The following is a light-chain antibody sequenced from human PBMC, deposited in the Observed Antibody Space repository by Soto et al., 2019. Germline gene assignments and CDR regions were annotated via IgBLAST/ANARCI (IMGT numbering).Light chain of an antibody. Sequence: EIVLTQSPGTLSLSPGERATLSCRASQSVSSSYLAWYQQKPGQAPRLLIYGASSRATGVPDRFSGSGSGTDFTLTISRLEPEDFAVYYCQHYGTSPTWTFGQGTNVDIK. CDR1: QSVSSSY. J-gene: IGKJ1*01. CDR3: QHYGTSPTWT. V-gene: IGKV3-20*01. CDR2: GAS.